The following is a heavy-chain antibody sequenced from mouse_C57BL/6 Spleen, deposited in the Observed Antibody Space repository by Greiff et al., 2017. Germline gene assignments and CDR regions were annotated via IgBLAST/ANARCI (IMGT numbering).Heavy chain of an antibody. D-gene: IGHD2-3*01. Sequence: VPLQQPGAELVKPGASVKLSCKASGYTFTSYWMHWVKQRPGQGLEWIGMIHPNSGSTNYNEKFKSKATLTVDKSSSTAYMQLSSLTSEDSAVYYCAKEGYDGYLDYWGQGTTLTVSS. J-gene: IGHJ2*01. CDR1: GYTFTSYW. CDR2: IHPNSGST. CDR3: AKEGYDGYLDY. V-gene: IGHV1-64*01.